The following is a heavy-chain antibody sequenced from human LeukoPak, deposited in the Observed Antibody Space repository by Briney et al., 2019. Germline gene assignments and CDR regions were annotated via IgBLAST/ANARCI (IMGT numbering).Heavy chain of an antibody. D-gene: IGHD3-22*01. Sequence: GQSLRLSCAASGFTFSSHSMNWVRQAPGKGLEWVSYIRSSSSTIYYADSVKGRFTISRDNAKNSLYLQMNSLRDEDTAVYYCTRGFYYDTSSYYYEGDYWGQGTLVTVSS. CDR1: GFTFSSHS. CDR3: TRGFYYDTSSYYYEGDY. CDR2: IRSSSSTI. V-gene: IGHV3-48*02. J-gene: IGHJ4*02.